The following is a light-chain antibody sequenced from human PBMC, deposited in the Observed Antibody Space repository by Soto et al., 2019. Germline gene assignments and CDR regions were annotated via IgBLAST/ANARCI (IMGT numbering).Light chain of an antibody. V-gene: IGKV2-28*01. Sequence: DIVMTQSPLSLPVTPGEPASISCRSSQSLLHSNGCNYLDWYLQKPGQSPQLLIYLGSNRASGVPERFSGSGSGTDFTLKISRVEAEDVGVYYCMQALQTPITFGQGTRLEIK. CDR3: MQALQTPIT. J-gene: IGKJ5*01. CDR2: LGS. CDR1: QSLLHSNGCNY.